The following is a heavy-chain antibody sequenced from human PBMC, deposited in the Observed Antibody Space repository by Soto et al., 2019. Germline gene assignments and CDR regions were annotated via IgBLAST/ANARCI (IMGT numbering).Heavy chain of an antibody. CDR3: ARVSGYYSWDD. Sequence: QVQLVQSGAEVKKPGASVKVSCKASAYSFTSYAMHWVRQAPGQRLEWMGWINAGNGNTKYSQKFQGRVTITRDTSASTAYMELSRLRSEDTAVYYCARVSGYYSWDDWGQGTLVTVSS. CDR2: INAGNGNT. J-gene: IGHJ4*02. V-gene: IGHV1-3*01. D-gene: IGHD3-22*01. CDR1: AYSFTSYA.